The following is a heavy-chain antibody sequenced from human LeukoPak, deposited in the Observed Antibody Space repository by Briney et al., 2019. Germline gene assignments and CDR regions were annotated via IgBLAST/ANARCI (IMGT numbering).Heavy chain of an antibody. J-gene: IGHJ4*02. D-gene: IGHD6-19*01. V-gene: IGHV3-23*01. CDR1: GFNFRDYA. Sequence: GGSLRLSCAASGFNFRDYAMNWVRQAPGKGLEWVSGISGSNEVTDYADSVKGRFTLSRDNSKDTVYLQMNSLRVEDTALYYCAREESSGDYRTADYWGQGTLVTVSS. CDR2: ISGSNEVT. CDR3: AREESSGDYRTADY.